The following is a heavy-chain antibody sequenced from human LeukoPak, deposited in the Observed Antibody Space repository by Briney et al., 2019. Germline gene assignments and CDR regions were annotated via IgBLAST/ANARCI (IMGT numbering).Heavy chain of an antibody. Sequence: SETLSFTCAVYGGSFSGYYWSWLRQPPGKGLEWIGEINHSGSTNYNPSLKSRVTISVDTSKNQFSLKLSSVTAADTAVYYCARLSVVVPAARHYYYYYMDVWGKGTTVTVSS. CDR2: INHSGST. V-gene: IGHV4-34*01. D-gene: IGHD2-2*01. J-gene: IGHJ6*03. CDR3: ARLSVVVPAARHYYYYYMDV. CDR1: GGSFSGYY.